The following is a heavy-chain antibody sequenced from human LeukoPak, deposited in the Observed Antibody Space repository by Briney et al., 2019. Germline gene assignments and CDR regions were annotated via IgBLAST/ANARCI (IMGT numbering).Heavy chain of an antibody. CDR2: INPNSGAT. CDR3: ARYTAMVRGFDY. J-gene: IGHJ4*02. V-gene: IGHV1-2*03. CDR1: GYTFTDYY. Sequence: EASVKVSCKASGYTFTDYYMHWVQQAPGQGLEWMGWINPNSGATNFAQKFQGRVTMTRDTSISTAYMELSRLRPDDTAVYYCARYTAMVRGFDYWGQGALVTVSS. D-gene: IGHD5-18*01.